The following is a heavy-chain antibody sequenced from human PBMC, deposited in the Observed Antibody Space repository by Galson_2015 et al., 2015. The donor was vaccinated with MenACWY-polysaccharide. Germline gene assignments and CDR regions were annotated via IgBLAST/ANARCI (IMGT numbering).Heavy chain of an antibody. V-gene: IGHV4-59*01. J-gene: IGHJ4*02. Sequence: ETLSLTCSVSGGSLTAYYWAWIRQPPGKGLEWIGCIYYSGSTKYSPSLNSRVTISVDTSNNQSSLKLSSVTAADTAVYYCARSPGGYSSGGQIDYWGQGTMVTVSS. CDR2: IYYSGST. CDR3: ARSPGGYSSGGQIDY. D-gene: IGHD5-18*01. CDR1: GGSLTAYY.